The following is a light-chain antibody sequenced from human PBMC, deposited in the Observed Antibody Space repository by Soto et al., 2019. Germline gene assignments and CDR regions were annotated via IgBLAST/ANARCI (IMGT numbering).Light chain of an antibody. CDR3: QQYGTSLFT. CDR2: GAS. CDR1: QSVNSNY. J-gene: IGKJ3*01. V-gene: IGKV3-20*01. Sequence: EIVMTQSPGTLSLSPGERATLSCRASQSVNSNYLAWYQQKPGQAPRLLIFGASSRATGISDRFSGSGSGTDFTLTISRLEPEDVAVYYCQQYGTSLFTFGPGTKVHIK.